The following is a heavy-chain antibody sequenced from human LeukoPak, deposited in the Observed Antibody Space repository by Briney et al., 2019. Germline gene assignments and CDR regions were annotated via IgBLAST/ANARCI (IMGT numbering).Heavy chain of an antibody. Sequence: SETLSLTCTASGDSISHFYWTWIRQPPGKGLEWIGYIYHTGSTNYNPSLKSRVTISVDTAKNHFSLQLTSVTAADTAVYYCARRRGEMATFQDAFDIWGQGTMVTVSS. CDR2: IYHTGST. CDR3: ARRRGEMATFQDAFDI. CDR1: GDSISHFY. J-gene: IGHJ3*02. V-gene: IGHV4-59*08. D-gene: IGHD5-24*01.